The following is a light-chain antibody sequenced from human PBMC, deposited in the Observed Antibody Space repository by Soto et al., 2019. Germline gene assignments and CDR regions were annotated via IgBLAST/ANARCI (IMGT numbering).Light chain of an antibody. CDR3: QQRNIWPPVT. V-gene: IGKV3-11*01. CDR1: PSVTNF. CDR2: GAF. Sequence: EIVLTQSPATLSLSPGERATLSCRASPSVTNFLAWYQQKPVQAPRLLIYGAFNRATGIPARFSGSGSGTDFTLTISSLEPEDSAIYYCQQRNIWPPVTFGQGTRLEIK. J-gene: IGKJ5*01.